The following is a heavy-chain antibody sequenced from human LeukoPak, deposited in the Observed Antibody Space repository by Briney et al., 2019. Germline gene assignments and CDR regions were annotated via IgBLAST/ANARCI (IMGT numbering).Heavy chain of an antibody. V-gene: IGHV1-69*05. CDR2: IIPIFGTA. CDR1: EGAFSSYA. J-gene: IGHJ5*02. D-gene: IGHD3-10*01. CDR3: ARNGIATGPNWFDP. Sequence: SVKVSCKASEGAFSSYAISWVRQAPGQGLAWMGGIIPIFGTANYAQKFQGRVTITTDESTSTAYMELSSLRSEDTAVYYCARNGIATGPNWFDPWGQGTLVTVSS.